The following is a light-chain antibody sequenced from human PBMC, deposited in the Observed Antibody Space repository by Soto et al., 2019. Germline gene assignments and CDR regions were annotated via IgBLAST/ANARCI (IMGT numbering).Light chain of an antibody. CDR1: QGISDY. Sequence: DIQMTQSPSSLSASVGDRVTISCRASQGISDYLSWFQQKPGEAPKLLINTASTLQSGVPIRFSGAGSRTHFSLTISGLQPEDSASYYCQQTYSFPWTFGQGTRV. J-gene: IGKJ1*01. CDR2: TAS. CDR3: QQTYSFPWT. V-gene: IGKV1-39*01.